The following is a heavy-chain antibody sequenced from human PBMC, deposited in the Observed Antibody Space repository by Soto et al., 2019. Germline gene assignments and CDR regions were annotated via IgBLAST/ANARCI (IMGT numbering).Heavy chain of an antibody. CDR2: IIPIIGTA. D-gene: IGHD5-12*01. CDR3: AIVGVDVVATSTFDY. J-gene: IGHJ4*02. Sequence: QVQLVQSGAEVKKPGSSVKVSCKASGGTFNNYAISWVRQAPGQGLEWMGGIIPIIGTADYAHKFQGRLAISADESTGTTFMELSSLRSEDTALYYCAIVGVDVVATSTFDYWGQGTLVTVSS. CDR1: GGTFNNYA. V-gene: IGHV1-69*01.